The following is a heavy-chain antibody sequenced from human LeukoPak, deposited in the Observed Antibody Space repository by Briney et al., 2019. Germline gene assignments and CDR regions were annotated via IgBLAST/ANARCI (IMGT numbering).Heavy chain of an antibody. CDR2: IIPIFGTA. V-gene: IGHV1-69*05. CDR1: GGTFSSYA. D-gene: IGHD5-12*01. J-gene: IGHJ4*02. CDR3: ARGRVTYENSGYSYYFDY. Sequence: SVKVSCKASGGTFSSYAISWVRQAPGQGLEWMGGIIPIFGTANYAQKFQGRVTMTRNTSISTAYMELSSLRSEDTAVYYCARGRVTYENSGYSYYFDYWGQGTLVTVSS.